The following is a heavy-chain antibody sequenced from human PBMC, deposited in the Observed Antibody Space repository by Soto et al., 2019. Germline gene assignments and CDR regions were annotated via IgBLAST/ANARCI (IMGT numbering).Heavy chain of an antibody. CDR1: GGSFSGYY. D-gene: IGHD3-3*02. Sequence: QVQLQQWGAGLLKPSETLSLTCAVYGGSFSGYYWPWIRPAPGKELEWIGEINHSGGTNYNSTLKSGVAISVDMANIQFSLILYYVTAVDTAVYYCARDGQYYHFWSGYQHEGPYGMDVWGQGTTVTVSS. V-gene: IGHV4-34*02. CDR3: ARDGQYYHFWSGYQHEGPYGMDV. J-gene: IGHJ6*02. CDR2: INHSGGT.